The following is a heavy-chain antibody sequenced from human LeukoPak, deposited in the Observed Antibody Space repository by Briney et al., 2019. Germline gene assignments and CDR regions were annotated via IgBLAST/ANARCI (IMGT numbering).Heavy chain of an antibody. CDR2: INHSGST. J-gene: IGHJ1*01. CDR3: ARGSRYNWNYDSPGTKYFQH. Sequence: SETLSLTCAVYGGSFSGYYWSWIRQPPGKGLEWIGEINHSGSTNYNPSLKSRVTISVDTSKNQFSLKLSSVTAADTAVYYCARGSRYNWNYDSPGTKYFQHWGQGTLVTVSS. V-gene: IGHV4-34*01. CDR1: GGSFSGYY. D-gene: IGHD1-7*01.